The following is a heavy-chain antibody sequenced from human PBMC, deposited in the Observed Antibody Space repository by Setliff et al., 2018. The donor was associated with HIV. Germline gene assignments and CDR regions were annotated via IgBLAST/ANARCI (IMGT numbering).Heavy chain of an antibody. CDR3: ARMGKSPPHSSSWYY. D-gene: IGHD6-13*01. Sequence: ASVKVSCKASGYSFARYGLSWVRQAPGQGLEWMGWISGFNGNTKYAQKFQGRVTMTRDTLITTAYMELSSLRSDDTAVYYCARMGKSPPHSSSWYYWGQGTLVTVSS. V-gene: IGHV1-18*01. CDR1: GYSFARYG. CDR2: ISGFNGNT. J-gene: IGHJ4*02.